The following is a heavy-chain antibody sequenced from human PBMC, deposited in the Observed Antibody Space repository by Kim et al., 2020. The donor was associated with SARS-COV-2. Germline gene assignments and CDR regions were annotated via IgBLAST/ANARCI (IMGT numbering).Heavy chain of an antibody. CDR2: ISAYNGNT. V-gene: IGHV1-18*01. CDR3: ARDQSGSYLDAFDI. J-gene: IGHJ3*02. Sequence: ASVKVSCKASGYTFTSYGISWVRQAPGQGLEWMGWISAYNGNTNYAQKLQGRVTMTTDTSTSTAYMELRSLRSDDTAVYYCARDQSGSYLDAFDIWGQGTMVTVSS. D-gene: IGHD1-26*01. CDR1: GYTFTSYG.